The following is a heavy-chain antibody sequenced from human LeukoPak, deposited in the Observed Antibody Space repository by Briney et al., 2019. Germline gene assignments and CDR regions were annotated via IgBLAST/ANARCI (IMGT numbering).Heavy chain of an antibody. Sequence: LTGGSLRLSCAASGFSFDDYAMQWVRQAPGKGLGWVSLISGDGGTTYYTDSMKGRFTISRDNSKNSLYLQMNSLRTEDTALYYCAKDWRYFGDDFDLWGRGTLVTVSS. D-gene: IGHD4-17*01. J-gene: IGHJ2*01. V-gene: IGHV3-43*02. CDR2: ISGDGGTT. CDR3: AKDWRYFGDDFDL. CDR1: GFSFDDYA.